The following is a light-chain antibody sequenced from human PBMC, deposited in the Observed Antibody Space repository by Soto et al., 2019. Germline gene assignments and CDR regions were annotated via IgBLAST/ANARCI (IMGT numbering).Light chain of an antibody. J-gene: IGKJ1*01. Sequence: DIQMTQSPSTLSASVGDRVTITCRASQSISHWLAWYQQKPGTAPNLLIYDASTLESGVPSRFSGSGSGTEFTLTISSLQPDDFATYYCQQYHNYWTFGQGTKVDIK. CDR1: QSISHW. CDR3: QQYHNYWT. CDR2: DAS. V-gene: IGKV1-5*01.